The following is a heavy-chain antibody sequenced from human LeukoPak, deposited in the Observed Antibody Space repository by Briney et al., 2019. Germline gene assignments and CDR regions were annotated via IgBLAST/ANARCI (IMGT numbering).Heavy chain of an antibody. V-gene: IGHV3-21*01. Sequence: GGSLRLSCAASTFTFSSFSMNWVRQAPGRGLEWVSSISTSSGYIYYADSVKGRFTISRDNAKSSLYLQMNSLRAEDTAVYYCARGSKPYGMDVWGQGTTVTVSS. CDR3: ARGSKPYGMDV. CDR1: TFTFSSFS. CDR2: ISTSSGYI. J-gene: IGHJ6*02.